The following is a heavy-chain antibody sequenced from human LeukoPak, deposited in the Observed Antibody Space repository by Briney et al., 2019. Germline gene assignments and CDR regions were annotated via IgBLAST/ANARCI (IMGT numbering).Heavy chain of an antibody. CDR2: INHSGST. D-gene: IGHD1-1*01. J-gene: IGHJ5*02. CDR1: GGSFSGYY. Sequence: SETLSLTCAVYGGSFSGYYWSWIRQPPGKGLEWIGEINHSGSTNYNPSLKSRVTISVDTSKNQFSLKLSSVTAADTAVYYCARGRGTGTGGNWFDPWAREPWSPSPQ. V-gene: IGHV4-34*01. CDR3: ARGRGTGTGGNWFDP.